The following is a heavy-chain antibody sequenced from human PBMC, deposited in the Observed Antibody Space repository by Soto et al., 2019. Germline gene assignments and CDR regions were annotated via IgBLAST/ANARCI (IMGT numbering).Heavy chain of an antibody. CDR3: ARDYYDSSDYTTNWFDP. CDR2: IYHTGNT. V-gene: IGHV4-39*01. CDR1: AGFISTSRYY. J-gene: IGHJ5*02. Sequence: SETLSLTCTVSAGFISTSRYYWAWIRQPPGKGLEWIGSIYHTGNTYYNPSLRSRVTISVDTSKNQFSLKLTSVTAADTAVYYCARDYYDSSDYTTNWFDPWGQGTLVTVS. D-gene: IGHD3-22*01.